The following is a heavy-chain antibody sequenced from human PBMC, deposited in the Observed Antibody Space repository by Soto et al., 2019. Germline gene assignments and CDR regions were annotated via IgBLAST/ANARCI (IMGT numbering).Heavy chain of an antibody. D-gene: IGHD3-10*01. CDR3: ARGREGNWFDP. Sequence: QVQLQESGPGLVKPSQTLSLTCTVSGGSISSGDYYWSWIRQPPGKGLEWIGYIYYSGSTYYNPSVKSRVPISVDTSKNPFSLKLSSVTAADTAVYYCARGREGNWFDPWGQGTLVTVSS. CDR2: IYYSGST. J-gene: IGHJ5*02. V-gene: IGHV4-30-4*01. CDR1: GGSISSGDYY.